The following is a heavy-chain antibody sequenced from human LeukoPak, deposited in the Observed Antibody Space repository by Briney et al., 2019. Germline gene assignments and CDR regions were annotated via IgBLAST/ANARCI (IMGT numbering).Heavy chain of an antibody. CDR3: AKDGSGGGWKWFDP. Sequence: PGGSLSLSCAASGFTFTSYGSHWVRQAPGKGPEWVAVIWYDGSNKYYVDSVKGRFTISRDNSKNTLYLQMNSLTAEDTAVYYCAKDGSGGGWKWFDPWGQGTLVTVSS. V-gene: IGHV3-33*06. CDR2: IWYDGSNK. D-gene: IGHD2-15*01. J-gene: IGHJ5*02. CDR1: GFTFTSYG.